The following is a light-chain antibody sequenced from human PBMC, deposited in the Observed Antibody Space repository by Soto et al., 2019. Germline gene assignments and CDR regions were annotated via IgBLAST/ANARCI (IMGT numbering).Light chain of an antibody. CDR2: DVS. CDR1: QRINSW. V-gene: IGKV1-5*01. Sequence: DSQRTHSPSTLSASVGDRVTITSRASQRINSWLAWYQQKPGKAPKLLIYDVSTLENGVPSRFSGSGSGTEFSLTISRLQPDDVGTYYCQQLNTFWTFGQGTKVDI. CDR3: QQLNTFWT. J-gene: IGKJ1*01.